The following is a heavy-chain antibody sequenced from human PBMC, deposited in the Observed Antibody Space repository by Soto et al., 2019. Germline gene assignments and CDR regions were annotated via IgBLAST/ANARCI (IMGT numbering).Heavy chain of an antibody. CDR2: IYYSGST. J-gene: IGHJ4*02. CDR1: GGSISSNIYY. CDR3: AIHRDYYGSGSPFGY. D-gene: IGHD3-10*01. Sequence: SETLSLTCAVSGGSISSNIYYWDWIRQPPGKGLEWIGSIYYSGSTYYNPSLKSRVTISVDTSKNQFSLKLSSVTAADTAFYYCAIHRDYYGSGSPFGYWGQGTLVTVSS. V-gene: IGHV4-39*01.